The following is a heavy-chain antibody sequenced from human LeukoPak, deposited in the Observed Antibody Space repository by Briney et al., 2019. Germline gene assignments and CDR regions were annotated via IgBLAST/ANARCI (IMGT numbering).Heavy chain of an antibody. V-gene: IGHV3-11*04. CDR1: GFTFSNAW. J-gene: IGHJ6*03. CDR2: ISSSGSTI. D-gene: IGHD4-17*01. CDR3: ARDQPLTVSTWGYFYYYMDV. Sequence: GGSLRLSCAASGFTFSNAWMSWVRQAPGKGLEWVSYISSSGSTIYYADSVKGRFTISRDNAKNSLYLQMNSLRAEDTAVYFCARDQPLTVSTWGYFYYYMDVWGRGTTVTVS.